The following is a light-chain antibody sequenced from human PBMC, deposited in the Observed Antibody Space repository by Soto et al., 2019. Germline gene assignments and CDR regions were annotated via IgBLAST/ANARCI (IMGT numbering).Light chain of an antibody. V-gene: IGLV2-14*01. CDR3: SSYTSSSTYV. Sequence: LNSPVSGTGAHVQCLTIFCTRTSSDVGGSNYVSWYQQHPGKAPKLIISDVSYRPSGVSNRFSGSKSGNTASLTISGLQVEDEADYYCSSYTSSSTYVFGTGTKVTVL. CDR1: SSDVGGSNY. J-gene: IGLJ1*01. CDR2: DVS.